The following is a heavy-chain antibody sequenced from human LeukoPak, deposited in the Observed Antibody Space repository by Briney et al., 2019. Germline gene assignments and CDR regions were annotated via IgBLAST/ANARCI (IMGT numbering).Heavy chain of an antibody. CDR1: GFTSSKYW. Sequence: GGSLRLSCAASGFTSSKYWMHWVRQAPGKGLVWVSRINSDGSNTNYADSVKGRFTVSRDNTKNTLFLQMNNARAEDTAVYYCASTNDYADENYWGQGTLVTVSS. CDR3: ASTNDYADENY. CDR2: INSDGSNT. J-gene: IGHJ4*02. V-gene: IGHV3-74*01. D-gene: IGHD4-17*01.